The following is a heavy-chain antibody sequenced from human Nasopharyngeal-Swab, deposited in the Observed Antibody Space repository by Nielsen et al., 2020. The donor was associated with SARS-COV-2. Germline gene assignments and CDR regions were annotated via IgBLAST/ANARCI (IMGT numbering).Heavy chain of an antibody. CDR1: GYTFTGYY. J-gene: IGHJ2*01. CDR3: ARGVGSGSYYTYWYLDL. CDR2: INPNSGGT. D-gene: IGHD3-10*01. V-gene: IGHV1-2*06. Sequence: ASVKVSCKASGYTFTGYYMHWVRQAPAQGLEWMGRINPNSGGTNYAQKFQGRVTMTRDTSISTAYMELSRLRSDDTAVYYCARGVGSGSYYTYWYLDLWGRGTLVTVSS.